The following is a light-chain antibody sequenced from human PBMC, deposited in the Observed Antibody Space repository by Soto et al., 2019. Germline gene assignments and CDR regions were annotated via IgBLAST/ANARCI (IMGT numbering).Light chain of an antibody. CDR2: DAS. Sequence: EIVLTQSPATLSLSPGERATLSCRASQSVSSYLAWYQQKPGQAPRLLLYDASNRATGIPARFSGSGSGTDFTLTIRSLEPEDFAVYYCQERSNWPPLNFGGGTKVEFK. J-gene: IGKJ4*01. CDR1: QSVSSY. V-gene: IGKV3-11*01. CDR3: QERSNWPPLN.